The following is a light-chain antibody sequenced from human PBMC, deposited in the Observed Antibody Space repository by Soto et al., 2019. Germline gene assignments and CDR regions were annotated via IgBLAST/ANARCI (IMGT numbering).Light chain of an antibody. CDR3: QQRSNWPRGT. J-gene: IGKJ2*02. V-gene: IGKV3-11*01. CDR1: QSVSSY. CDR2: DAS. Sequence: EIVLIQSPATLSLSPGERATLSCRASQSVSSYLAWYQQKPGQAPRLLIYDASNRATGIPARFSGSGSGTDLTLTISSLEPEDFAVYYCQQRSNWPRGTFGQGTKLEIK.